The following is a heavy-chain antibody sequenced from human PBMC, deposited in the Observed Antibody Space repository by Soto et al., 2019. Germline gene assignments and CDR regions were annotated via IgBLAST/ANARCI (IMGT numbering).Heavy chain of an antibody. D-gene: IGHD2-2*01. J-gene: IGHJ6*02. CDR2: ISGSGGST. CDR3: AKGPYRTRNTCYANSYYYGMDV. CDR1: GFTFSSYA. V-gene: IGHV3-23*01. Sequence: PGGSLRRSCSASGFTFSSYAMSWVRQAPGKGLEWVSAISGSGGSTYYADSVKGRFTISRDNSKNTLYLQMNSLRAEDTAVYYCAKGPYRTRNTCYANSYYYGMDVWGQGITVTVSS.